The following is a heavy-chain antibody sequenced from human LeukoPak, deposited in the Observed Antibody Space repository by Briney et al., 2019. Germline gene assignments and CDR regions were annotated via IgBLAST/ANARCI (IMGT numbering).Heavy chain of an antibody. Sequence: PGGSLRLSCAASGFPLSTHWMSWVRQAPGKGLEWVANINQDGSLKSCVDSVKGRFSISRDNAKNSLYLQMNSLRAEDTAVYYCARSNREFASGSGDYWGQGTLVTVST. D-gene: IGHD3-10*01. CDR1: GFPLSTHW. CDR3: ARSNREFASGSGDY. V-gene: IGHV3-7*05. J-gene: IGHJ4*02. CDR2: INQDGSLK.